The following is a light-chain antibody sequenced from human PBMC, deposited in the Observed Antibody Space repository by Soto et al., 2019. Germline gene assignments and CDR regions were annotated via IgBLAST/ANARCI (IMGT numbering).Light chain of an antibody. CDR3: QQYGSSPPFT. Sequence: IVLKQSAAALSLKQEERATLSCRASQSVSSYLAWYQQKPGQAPRLLIYDASNRATGIPARFSGSGSGTDFTLTISRLEPEDFAVYYCQQYGSSPPFTFGQGTKVDI. CDR1: QSVSSY. CDR2: DAS. J-gene: IGKJ1*01. V-gene: IGKV3-20*01.